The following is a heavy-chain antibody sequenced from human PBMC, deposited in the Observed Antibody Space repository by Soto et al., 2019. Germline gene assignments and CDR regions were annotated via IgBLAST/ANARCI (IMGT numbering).Heavy chain of an antibody. V-gene: IGHV3-23*01. Sequence: EVQLLESGGGLVQPGGSLRLSCAASGFTLSTHAMNWVRLAPGRGLEWVSGINSGGSPFYADSAKARFTVSRDNSKNTLYLQMNRLRAEDTAMYYCAKTPRGDQHGDWYFDIWGRGTLVTVSS. CDR1: GFTLSTHA. CDR3: AKTPRGDQHGDWYFDI. D-gene: IGHD3-16*01. J-gene: IGHJ2*01. CDR2: INSGGSP.